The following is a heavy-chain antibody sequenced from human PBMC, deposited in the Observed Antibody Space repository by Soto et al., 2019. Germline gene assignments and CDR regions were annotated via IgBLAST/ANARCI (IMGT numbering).Heavy chain of an antibody. CDR2: ISSSGSTI. V-gene: IGHV3-48*03. CDR1: GFTFSSYE. CDR3: ARDPREYYYDSSDYFDY. J-gene: IGHJ4*02. D-gene: IGHD3-22*01. Sequence: PGGSLRLSCAASGFTFSSYEMNWVRQAPGKGLEWVSYISSSGSTIYYADSVKGRFTISRDNAKNSLYLQMNSLRAEDTAVYYCARDPREYYYDSSDYFDYWGQGTLVTVSS.